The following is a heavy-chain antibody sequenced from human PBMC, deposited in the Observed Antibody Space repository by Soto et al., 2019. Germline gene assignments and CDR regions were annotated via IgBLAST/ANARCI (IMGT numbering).Heavy chain of an antibody. V-gene: IGHV1-18*01. Sequence: QVQLVQSGAEVKKPGASVKVSCKASGYTFTNYGVSWVRQAPGQGLEWMGGISAYNGNTNYAQKLQGRVTMTTDTARSTAYRELMSLRSNDPAVYYCARGPAQATTGGMAVWGQGTTVNVSS. CDR2: ISAYNGNT. J-gene: IGHJ6*02. CDR1: GYTFTNYG. CDR3: ARGPAQATTGGMAV. D-gene: IGHD1-1*01.